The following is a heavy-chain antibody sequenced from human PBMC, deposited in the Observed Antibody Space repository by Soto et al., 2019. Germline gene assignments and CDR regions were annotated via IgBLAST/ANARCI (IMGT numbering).Heavy chain of an antibody. J-gene: IGHJ4*02. CDR3: ARYGY. V-gene: IGHV3-48*01. D-gene: IGHD3-10*01. CDR1: GFPFSSYS. CDR2: ISSSSTI. Sequence: EVQLVESGGGLVQPGGSLRLSCAASGFPFSSYSMHWVRQAPGKGLEWVSYISSSSTIYYADSVKGRFTISRDNAKNALYLQMNSLRAEDTAVYYWARYGYWGQGTLVTVSS.